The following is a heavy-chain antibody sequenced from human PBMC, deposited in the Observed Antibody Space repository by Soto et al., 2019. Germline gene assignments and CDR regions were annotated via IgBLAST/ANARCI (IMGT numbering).Heavy chain of an antibody. CDR1: GDSISTVDYF. Sequence: QVHLLESGPGLVKPSQTLSLTCSVSGDSISTVDYFWAWIRQPPGQAQEYIGYIYKSTTTYYNPSFESRVAMSRDTSKSQFSLNVTSVTAADTAVYFCTRGRYCLTGRCFPNWFDSWGQGTLVTVSS. V-gene: IGHV4-30-4*01. J-gene: IGHJ5*01. D-gene: IGHD2-15*01. CDR2: IYKSTTT. CDR3: TRGRYCLTGRCFPNWFDS.